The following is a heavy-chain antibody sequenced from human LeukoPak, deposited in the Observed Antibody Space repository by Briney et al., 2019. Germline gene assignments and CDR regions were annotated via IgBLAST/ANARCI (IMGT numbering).Heavy chain of an antibody. CDR1: GYTFTTYW. CDR2: IYPGDSAT. J-gene: IGHJ4*02. D-gene: IGHD2-15*01. Sequence: GESLKISCKGSGYTFTTYWIGWVRQMPGKGLEWVGIIYPGDSATRYSPSFQGQVTISADKSISTAYLQWSSLKASDTATYYCARLTGGYCSGDSCYSTLDYWGQGTLVSVSS. V-gene: IGHV5-51*01. CDR3: ARLTGGYCSGDSCYSTLDY.